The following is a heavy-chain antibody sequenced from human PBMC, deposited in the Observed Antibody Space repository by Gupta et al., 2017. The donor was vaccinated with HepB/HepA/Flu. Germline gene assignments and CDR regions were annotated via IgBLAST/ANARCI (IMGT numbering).Heavy chain of an antibody. CDR3: TTSPYDYDSSGPIEGG. CDR2: IKSKTDGGTT. CDR1: GFTFSNAW. Sequence: EVQLVESGGGLVKPGGSLRLSCAASGFTFSNAWMSWVRQAPGKGLEWVGRIKSKTDGGTTDYAAPVKDRFTISRDDSKNTLYLQMNSLKTEDTAVYYCTTSPYDYDSSGPIEGGWGQGTLVTVSS. V-gene: IGHV3-15*01. D-gene: IGHD3-22*01. J-gene: IGHJ4*02.